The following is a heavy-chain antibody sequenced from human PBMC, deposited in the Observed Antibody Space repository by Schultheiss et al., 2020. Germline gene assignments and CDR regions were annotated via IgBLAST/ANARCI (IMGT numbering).Heavy chain of an antibody. Sequence: GGSLRLSCAASGFTVSSNYMSWVRQAPGKGLEWVSAISGSGGSTYYADSVKGRFTISRDNSKNTLYLQMNSLRAEDTAVYYCARDRGIQLWRTQDYYFDYWGQGTLVTVSS. CDR3: ARDRGIQLWRTQDYYFDY. D-gene: IGHD5-18*01. J-gene: IGHJ4*02. CDR2: ISGSGGST. CDR1: GFTVSSNY. V-gene: IGHV3-23*01.